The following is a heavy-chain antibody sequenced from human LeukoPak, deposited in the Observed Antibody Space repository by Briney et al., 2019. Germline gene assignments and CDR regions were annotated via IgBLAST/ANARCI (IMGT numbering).Heavy chain of an antibody. Sequence: SVKVSCKASGGTFSSYTISWVRQAPGQGLEWMGRIIPILGIANYAQKFQGRVTITADKSTSTAYMELSSLRSEDTAVYYCASQTGSQLPRVYYYYYYMDVWGKGTTVTVSS. V-gene: IGHV1-69*02. J-gene: IGHJ6*03. CDR3: ASQTGSQLPRVYYYYYYMDV. D-gene: IGHD1-14*01. CDR1: GGTFSSYT. CDR2: IIPILGIA.